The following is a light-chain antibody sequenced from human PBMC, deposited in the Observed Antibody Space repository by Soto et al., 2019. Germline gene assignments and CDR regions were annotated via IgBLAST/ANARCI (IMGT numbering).Light chain of an antibody. CDR2: DVS. V-gene: IGLV2-11*01. CDR3: CSYAGSYTLV. J-gene: IGLJ2*01. Sequence: QSALTQPRSVSGSPGQSVTISCTGTSSDVGGYNYVSWYQQHPGKAPKLMIYDVSKRPSGVPDRFSGSKSGNTASLTISGLQAEDEADYYCCSYAGSYTLVFGGGTNSPS. CDR1: SSDVGGYNY.